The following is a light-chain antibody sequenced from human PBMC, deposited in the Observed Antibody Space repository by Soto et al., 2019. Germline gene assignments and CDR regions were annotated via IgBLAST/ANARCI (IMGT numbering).Light chain of an antibody. CDR2: NTN. V-gene: IGLV8-61*01. Sequence: QTVVTQEPSFSVSPGGTVTLTCGLTSGSVSTNHHPTWYQQTPGQAPRTLIYNTNTRSSGVPDRFSGSILGNKAALTITAVQADDESDYYCVLYMSGGTSVFGGGTKLTVL. CDR3: VLYMSGGTSV. J-gene: IGLJ2*01. CDR1: SGSVSTNHH.